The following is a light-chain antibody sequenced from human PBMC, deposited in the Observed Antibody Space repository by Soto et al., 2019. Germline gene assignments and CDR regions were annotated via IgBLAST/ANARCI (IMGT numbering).Light chain of an antibody. J-gene: IGLJ2*01. Sequence: QSALTQPPSASGSPGQSVTISCTGTSSDVGGYNYVSWYRQHSGKAPQLIIYDVNKRPSGVPDRFSGSKSGNTASLTVSGLQAEDEADYFCNSYGGTNNYVVFGGGTKVTVL. CDR2: DVN. CDR1: SSDVGGYNY. CDR3: NSYGGTNNYVV. V-gene: IGLV2-8*01.